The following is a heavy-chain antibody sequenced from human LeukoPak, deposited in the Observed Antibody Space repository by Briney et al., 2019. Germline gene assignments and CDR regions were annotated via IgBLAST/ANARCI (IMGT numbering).Heavy chain of an antibody. V-gene: IGHV1-18*01. D-gene: IGHD3-22*01. CDR1: GYTFTSYG. CDR3: TRGTETDSSGSNSFFSSHY. Sequence: GASVKVSCKASGYTFTSYGISWVRQAPGQGLEWMGWISAYNGNTNYAQKLQGRVTMTTDTSTSTAYMELRSLRSDDTAVYYCTRGTETDSSGSNSFFSSHYWGQGTLVTVSS. CDR2: ISAYNGNT. J-gene: IGHJ4*02.